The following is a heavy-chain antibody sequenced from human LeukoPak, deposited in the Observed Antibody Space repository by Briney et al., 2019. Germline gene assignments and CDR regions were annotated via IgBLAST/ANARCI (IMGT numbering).Heavy chain of an antibody. D-gene: IGHD2-2*01. CDR3: AKSHCSSTSCYYYYYMDV. J-gene: IGHJ6*03. CDR1: GFTFSSYG. V-gene: IGHV3-30*02. Sequence: GGSLRLSCAASGFTFSSYGMHWVRQAPGKGLEWVAFIRYDGSNKYYADSVKGRFTISRDNSKNTLYLQMNSLRAEDTAVYYCAKSHCSSTSCYYYYYMDVRGKGTTVTVSS. CDR2: IRYDGSNK.